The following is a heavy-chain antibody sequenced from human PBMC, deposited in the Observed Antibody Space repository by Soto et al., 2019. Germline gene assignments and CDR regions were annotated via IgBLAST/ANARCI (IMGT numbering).Heavy chain of an antibody. CDR2: ITWNSAST. Sequence: EVQLVESGGGLVQPGGSLRLSCAASGFSFDDYSMHWVRKAPGKGLEWVSGITWNSASTVYADSVKGRFTISRDNAKNALYLQMNGLRAEDTALYYCAKDMGLPLWIHFDLWGQGTLVTVSS. CDR1: GFSFDDYS. D-gene: IGHD5-18*01. J-gene: IGHJ4*02. CDR3: AKDMGLPLWIHFDL. V-gene: IGHV3-9*01.